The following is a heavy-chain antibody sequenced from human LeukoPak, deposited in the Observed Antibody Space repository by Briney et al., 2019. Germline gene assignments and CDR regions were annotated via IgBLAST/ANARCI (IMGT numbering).Heavy chain of an antibody. CDR3: AREPGQLNWFDP. D-gene: IGHD1-14*01. V-gene: IGHV4-59*01. CDR2: IYYSGST. J-gene: IGHJ5*02. CDR1: GGSISSYY. Sequence: PSETLSLTCTVSGGSISSYYWSWIRQPPGKGLEWIGYIYYSGSTNYNPPLKSRVTISVDTSKNQFSLKLSSVTAADTAVYYCAREPGQLNWFDPWGQGTLVTVSS.